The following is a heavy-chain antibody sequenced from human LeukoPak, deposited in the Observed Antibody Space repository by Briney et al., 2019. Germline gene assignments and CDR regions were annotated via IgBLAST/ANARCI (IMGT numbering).Heavy chain of an antibody. CDR2: ISSSSSYI. CDR1: GFTFSSYT. J-gene: IGHJ6*03. V-gene: IGHV3-21*01. D-gene: IGHD1-1*01. Sequence: GGSLRLSCAVSGFTFSSYTINWVRQAPGKGLEWASSISSSSSYIYYADSVKGRFTISRDNAKNSLSLQMNSLRAEDTAVYYCARDRLLEDRDYHYYYYMDVWGIGTTVTVSS. CDR3: ARDRLLEDRDYHYYYYMDV.